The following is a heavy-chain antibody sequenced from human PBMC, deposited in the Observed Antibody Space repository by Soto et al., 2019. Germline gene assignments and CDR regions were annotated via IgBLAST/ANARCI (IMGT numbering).Heavy chain of an antibody. CDR2: IIPIFGTA. CDR3: ARRSRPYYYDRSGYYSTYYYYGMDV. V-gene: IGHV1-69*13. CDR1: GGTFSSYA. Sequence: ASVKVSCKASGGTFSSYAISWVRQAPGQGLEWMGGIIPIFGTANYAQKFQGRVTITADESTSTAYMELSSLRSEDTAVYYCARRSRPYYYDRSGYYSTYYYYGMDVGGQGTTVTVSS. D-gene: IGHD3-22*01. J-gene: IGHJ6*02.